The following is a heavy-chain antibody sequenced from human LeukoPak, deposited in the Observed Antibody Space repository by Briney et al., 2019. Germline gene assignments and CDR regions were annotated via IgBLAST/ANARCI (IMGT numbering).Heavy chain of an antibody. V-gene: IGHV3-7*01. CDR3: ARGITAGTTRGPYYYGMDV. CDR1: GFTFSSYW. D-gene: IGHD1-7*01. CDR2: IKQDGSEK. J-gene: IGHJ6*02. Sequence: GGSLRLSCAASGFTFSSYWLSWVRQAPGKGLEWVANIKQDGSEKYYVDSVKGRFTSSRDNAKNSLYLQMNSLRAEDTAVYYCARGITAGTTRGPYYYGMDVWGQGTTVTVSS.